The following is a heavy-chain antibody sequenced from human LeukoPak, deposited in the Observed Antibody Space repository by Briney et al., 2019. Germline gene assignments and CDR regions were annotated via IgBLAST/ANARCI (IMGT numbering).Heavy chain of an antibody. D-gene: IGHD3-10*01. Sequence: PSETLSLTCTVSGGSISSYYWSWIRQPPGKGQEWIGYIYYSGSTNYNPSLKSRVTISVDTSKNQFSLKLSSVTAADTAVYYCARVNYDYYYGAFCDYWGQGTLVTVSS. CDR2: IYYSGST. V-gene: IGHV4-59*01. CDR3: ARVNYDYYYGAFCDY. CDR1: GGSISSYY. J-gene: IGHJ4*02.